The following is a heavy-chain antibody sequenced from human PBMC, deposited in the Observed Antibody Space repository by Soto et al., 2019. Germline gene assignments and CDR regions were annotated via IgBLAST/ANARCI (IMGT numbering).Heavy chain of an antibody. J-gene: IGHJ3*01. CDR2: INAYNGDT. CDR1: GYTFTTYG. Sequence: QVQLVQSGAELKKPGASVNVSCKAPGYTFTTYGISWVRQAPGQGLEWMGWINAYNGDTRFAHKFHGRVTLTTDASRSTVYMELKNLRSDDTAVYYCARDLLAGGQGTMVTVSS. V-gene: IGHV1-18*04. CDR3: ARDLLA.